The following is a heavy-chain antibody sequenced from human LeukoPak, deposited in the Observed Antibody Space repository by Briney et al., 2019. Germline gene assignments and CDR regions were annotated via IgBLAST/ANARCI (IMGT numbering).Heavy chain of an antibody. Sequence: TPGGSLRLSCAASGFSFSTYSMNWVRQAPGKGLEWVSSISSTSSYIYYADSLKGRFTISRDNAKNSMYLQMNSLRAEDTAVYYCASSHGDKGWGQGTLVTVSS. V-gene: IGHV3-21*01. J-gene: IGHJ4*02. CDR3: ASSHGDKG. CDR1: GFSFSTYS. D-gene: IGHD5-24*01. CDR2: ISSTSSYI.